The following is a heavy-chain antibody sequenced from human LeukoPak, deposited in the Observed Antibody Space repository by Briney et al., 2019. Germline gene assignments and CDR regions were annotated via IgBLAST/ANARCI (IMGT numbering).Heavy chain of an antibody. CDR2: VYYRGTT. CDR1: GDSFSDYY. J-gene: IGHJ5*02. CDR3: ARAMRWTSGPVELGWFDR. Sequence: SETLSLTCNFSGDSFSDYYWTWIRRPPGGRLEWIGHVYYRGTTKYNPSLKNRVSISVDTSKNQVYLTLSSVTPADTAVYYCARAMRWTSGPVELGWFDRWGQGTRV. V-gene: IGHV4-59*01. D-gene: IGHD1-1*01.